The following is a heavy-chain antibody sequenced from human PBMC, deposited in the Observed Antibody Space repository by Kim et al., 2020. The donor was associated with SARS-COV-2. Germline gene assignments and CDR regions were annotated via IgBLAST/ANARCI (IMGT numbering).Heavy chain of an antibody. V-gene: IGHV4-31*03. D-gene: IGHD4-17*01. CDR3: ARDTGNGDYADSWFDP. J-gene: IGHJ5*02. CDR1: GVSISSGGYY. Sequence: SETLSLTCTVSGVSISSGGYYWSWIRQHPGKGLEWIGYIYYSGSTYYNPSLKSRVTISVDTSKNQFSLKLISVTAADTAVYYCARDTGNGDYADSWFDPWGQGTLVTVSS. CDR2: IYYSGST.